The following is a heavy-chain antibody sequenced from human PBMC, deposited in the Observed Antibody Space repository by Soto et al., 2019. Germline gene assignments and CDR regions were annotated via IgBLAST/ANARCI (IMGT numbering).Heavy chain of an antibody. CDR2: ISSSSSYI. J-gene: IGHJ2*01. V-gene: IGHV3-21*01. Sequence: PWGSLLVSCASSVFTFSIYSMNWVRQAPGKGLEWVSSISSSSSYIYYADSVKGRFTISRDNAKNSLYLQMKSLRAEDTAVYYCARDRVAVAGNAGWYFDLWGRGTMVTVSS. CDR3: ARDRVAVAGNAGWYFDL. CDR1: VFTFSIYS. D-gene: IGHD6-19*01.